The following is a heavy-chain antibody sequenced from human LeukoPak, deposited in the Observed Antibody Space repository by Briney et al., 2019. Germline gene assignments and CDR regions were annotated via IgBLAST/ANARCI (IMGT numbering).Heavy chain of an antibody. CDR2: IYYSGST. J-gene: IGHJ5*02. Sequence: SETLSLTCAVSGDSISSYYWSWIRQPPGKGLEWIGYIYYSGSTNYNPSLKSRVTISVDTSKNQFSLKLSSVTAADTAVYYCARDQTIFGEFRFDPWGQGTLVTVSS. CDR1: GDSISSYY. D-gene: IGHD3-3*01. V-gene: IGHV4-59*01. CDR3: ARDQTIFGEFRFDP.